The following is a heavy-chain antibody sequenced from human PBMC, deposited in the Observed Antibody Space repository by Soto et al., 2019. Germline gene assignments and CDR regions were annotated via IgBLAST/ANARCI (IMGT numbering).Heavy chain of an antibody. V-gene: IGHV3-23*01. CDR1: GFTFSSYP. J-gene: IGHJ4*02. CDR3: AKKVNSGPGSQYFDY. Sequence: GGSLRLSCAASGFTFSSYPMSWVRQAPGKGLEWVSGFRTGGDDGTTYYADSVKGRFTISRDNSKNTLFLQMNSLRAEDAAIYYCAKKVNSGPGSQYFDYWGQGTLVTVSS. D-gene: IGHD3-10*01. CDR2: FRTGGDDGTT.